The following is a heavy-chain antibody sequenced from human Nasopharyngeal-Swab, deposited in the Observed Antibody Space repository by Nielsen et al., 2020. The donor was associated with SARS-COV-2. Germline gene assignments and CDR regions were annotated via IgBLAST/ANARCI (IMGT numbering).Heavy chain of an antibody. CDR2: INHSGST. V-gene: IGHV4-34*01. Sequence: SETLSLTCTVSGGSISGYYWSWIRQPPGKGLEWIGEINHSGSTNYNPSLKSRVTISVDTSKNQFSLKLSSVTAADTAVYYCARVNWASCHDYWGQGTLVTVSS. J-gene: IGHJ4*02. CDR1: GGSISGYY. CDR3: ARVNWASCHDY. D-gene: IGHD2-2*01.